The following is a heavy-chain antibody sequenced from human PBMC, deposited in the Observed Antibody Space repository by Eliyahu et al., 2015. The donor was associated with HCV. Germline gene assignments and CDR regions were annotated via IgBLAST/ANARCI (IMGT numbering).Heavy chain of an antibody. CDR3: ARALGYCSRNTCGGSAFDI. CDR2: VYYSGST. V-gene: IGHV4-39*01. D-gene: IGHD2-2*01. J-gene: IGHJ3*02. CDR1: GVSISSSSFN. Sequence: QLQEAGPGLVKPSETLSLTCTVSGVSISSSSFNWAWIRQPPGKGLEWIGSVYYSGSTYYSPSLKSRVTISVDTSKSQFSLNLTSVTAADTAVYYCARALGYCSRNTCGGSAFDIWGQGTLVTVSS.